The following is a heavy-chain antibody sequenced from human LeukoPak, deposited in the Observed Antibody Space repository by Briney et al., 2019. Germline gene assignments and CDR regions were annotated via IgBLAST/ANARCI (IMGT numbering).Heavy chain of an antibody. J-gene: IGHJ5*02. CDR3: AREGRRYGNWFDP. CDR2: MNPNSGNT. V-gene: IGHV1-8*01. Sequence: ASVKVSCKASGYTFTSYDINWVRQATGQGLEWMGWMNPNSGNTGYAQKFQGRVTMTRNTSISTAYMELSSLRSDDTAVYYCAREGRRYGNWFDPWGQGTLVTVSS. CDR1: GYTFTSYD. D-gene: IGHD3-9*01.